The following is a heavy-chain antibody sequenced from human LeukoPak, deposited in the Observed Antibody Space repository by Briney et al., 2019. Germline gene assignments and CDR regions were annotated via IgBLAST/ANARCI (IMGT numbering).Heavy chain of an antibody. V-gene: IGHV3-48*04. Sequence: SGGSLRLSCAASGFTFSSNSMNWVRQAPGKGLEWVSYISSSSGTIYYADSVKGRFTISRDNAKNSLYLQMNSLRAGDTAVYYCARTIEMATISYFDYWGQGTLVTVSS. CDR1: GFTFSSNS. D-gene: IGHD5-24*01. CDR2: ISSSSGTI. CDR3: ARTIEMATISYFDY. J-gene: IGHJ4*02.